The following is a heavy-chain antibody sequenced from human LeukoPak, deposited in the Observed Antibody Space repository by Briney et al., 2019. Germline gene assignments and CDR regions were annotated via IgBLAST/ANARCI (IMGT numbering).Heavy chain of an antibody. CDR3: ATPGPTYYYGMGV. J-gene: IGHJ6*02. Sequence: GESLQISCKGSGYSFTSYWIGWVRQMPGKGLEWMGIIYPGDSDTRYSPSFQGQVTISADKSISTAYLQWSSLKASDTAMYYCATPGPTYYYGMGVWGQGTTVTVSS. V-gene: IGHV5-51*01. CDR2: IYPGDSDT. D-gene: IGHD3-10*01. CDR1: GYSFTSYW.